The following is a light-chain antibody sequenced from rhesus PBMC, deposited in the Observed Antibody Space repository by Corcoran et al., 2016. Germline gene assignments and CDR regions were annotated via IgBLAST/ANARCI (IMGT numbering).Light chain of an antibody. V-gene: IGKV1-25*01. J-gene: IGKJ2*01. Sequence: DIQMTQSPSSLPALVGDTVTITSQASQGISNYLAWYQQKPGKAPKLLIYDASTLQSGVPSRSSGRGSRTEFTLTISSLQPEDFATYYCQQHNSYPSSFGQGTKVEIK. CDR3: QQHNSYPSS. CDR1: QGISNY. CDR2: DAS.